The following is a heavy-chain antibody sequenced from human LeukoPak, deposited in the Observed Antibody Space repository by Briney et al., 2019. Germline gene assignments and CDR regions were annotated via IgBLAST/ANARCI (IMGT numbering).Heavy chain of an antibody. CDR2: IIPILGIA. J-gene: IGHJ4*02. CDR3: ARTGSIAAASTGIDY. CDR1: GGTFSSYA. Sequence: SVKVSCKASGGTFSSYAISWVRQAPGQGLEWMGRIIPILGIANYAQKFQGRVTITADKSTSTAYMELSSLRSEDTAVYYCARTGSIAAASTGIDYWGQGTLVTVSS. D-gene: IGHD6-13*01. V-gene: IGHV1-69*04.